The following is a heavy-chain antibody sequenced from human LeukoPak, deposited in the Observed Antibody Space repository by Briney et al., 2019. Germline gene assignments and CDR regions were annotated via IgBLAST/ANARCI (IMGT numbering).Heavy chain of an antibody. CDR2: ISGSSTYT. J-gene: IGHJ4*02. V-gene: IGHV3-11*06. CDR1: GFTFSDYY. CDR3: ARGHIAIWYNVEN. D-gene: IGHD1-1*01. Sequence: GGSLRLACAASGFTFSDYYMSWIRQAPGKGLEWVSYISGSSTYTNYADSVKGRFTISRDNAKNSLYVVMNSLRAEDTAVYYCARGHIAIWYNVENWGQGTLATVSS.